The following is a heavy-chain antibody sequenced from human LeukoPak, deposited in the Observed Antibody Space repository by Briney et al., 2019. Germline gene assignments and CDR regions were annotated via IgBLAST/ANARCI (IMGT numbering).Heavy chain of an antibody. Sequence: SGGSLRLSCAASGFTFSSYAMSWVRQAPGKGLEWVSAISGSGGSTYYADSVKGRFTISRDNSKNTLYLQMNSLRAEDTAVYYCAKDGSSSWYGGWFDPWGRGTLVTVSS. CDR2: ISGSGGST. V-gene: IGHV3-23*01. D-gene: IGHD6-13*01. CDR3: AKDGSSSWYGGWFDP. CDR1: GFTFSSYA. J-gene: IGHJ5*02.